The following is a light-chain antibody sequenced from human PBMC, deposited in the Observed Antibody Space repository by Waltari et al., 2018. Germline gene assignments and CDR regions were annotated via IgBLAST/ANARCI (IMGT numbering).Light chain of an antibody. V-gene: IGKV4-1*01. J-gene: IGKJ4*01. CDR3: QQYYSTPLT. Sequence: DIVMTQSPDSLAVSLGERATINCKSSQSVLYPSNNKNYVAWYQQKPGQPPKLLIYWASTRESGVPDRFSGSGSGTDFTLTISSLQAEDVAVYYCQQYYSTPLTFGGGTKVEIK. CDR1: QSVLYPSNNKNY. CDR2: WAS.